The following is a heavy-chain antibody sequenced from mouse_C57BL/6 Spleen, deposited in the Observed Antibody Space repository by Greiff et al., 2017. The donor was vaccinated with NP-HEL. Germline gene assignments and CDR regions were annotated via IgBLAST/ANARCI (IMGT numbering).Heavy chain of an antibody. Sequence: QVQLQQPGAELVMPGASVKLSCKASGYTFTSYWMHWVKQRPGQGLEWIGEIDPSDSYTNYNQKFKGKSTLTVDKSSSTAYMQLSSLTSEDSAVYYCANGNYGGYIDVWGTGTTVTVSS. CDR1: GYTFTSYW. V-gene: IGHV1-69*01. D-gene: IGHD2-1*01. CDR3: ANGNYGGYIDV. CDR2: IDPSDSYT. J-gene: IGHJ1*03.